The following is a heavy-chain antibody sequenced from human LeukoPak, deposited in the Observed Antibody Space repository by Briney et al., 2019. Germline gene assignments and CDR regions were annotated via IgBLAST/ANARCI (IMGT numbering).Heavy chain of an antibody. D-gene: IGHD2-15*01. CDR1: GGSISSSNYY. J-gene: IGHJ4*02. CDR3: ARQYCSGGSCYSRGGEY. CDR2: IYYSGST. V-gene: IGHV4-39*01. Sequence: SETLSLTCTVSGGSISSSNYYWGWIRQPPGKGLEWIGSIYYSGSTYYNPSLNSRVTISVDTSKNQFSLKLSSVTAADTAVYYCARQYCSGGSCYSRGGEYWGQGTLVTVSS.